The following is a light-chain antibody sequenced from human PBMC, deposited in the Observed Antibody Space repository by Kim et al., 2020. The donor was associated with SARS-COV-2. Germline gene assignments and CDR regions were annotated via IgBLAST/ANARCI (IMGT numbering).Light chain of an antibody. Sequence: RVTISGTGSSSKIGAGYDVHWYQQLPGTAPKLLIYGNSNRPSGVPDRFSGSKSGTSASLAITGLQAEDEADYYCQSYDSSLSGYVFGTGTKVTVL. V-gene: IGLV1-40*01. J-gene: IGLJ1*01. CDR1: SSKIGAGYD. CDR2: GNS. CDR3: QSYDSSLSGYV.